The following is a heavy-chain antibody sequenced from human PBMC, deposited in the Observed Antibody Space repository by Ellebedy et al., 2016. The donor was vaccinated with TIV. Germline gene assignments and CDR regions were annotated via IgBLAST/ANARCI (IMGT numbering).Heavy chain of an antibody. Sequence: GESLKISCAASGFTFSSYTINWVRQAPGKGLEWVSCISSNSDFVYYADSVKGRFTISRDNSRNTLYLQMNSLRAEDTAVYYCARARYGSGSSYNVFDYWGQGSLVTVSS. CDR3: ARARYGSGSSYNVFDY. CDR1: GFTFSSYT. J-gene: IGHJ4*02. V-gene: IGHV3-21*01. D-gene: IGHD3-10*01. CDR2: ISSNSDFV.